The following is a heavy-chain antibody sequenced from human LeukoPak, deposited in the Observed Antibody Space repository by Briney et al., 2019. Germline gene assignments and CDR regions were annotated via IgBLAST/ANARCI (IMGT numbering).Heavy chain of an antibody. CDR3: ARGGSYFDY. Sequence: GGSLRLSCTASGFTFSSYSMNWVRQAPGKGLEWVSYISSGSTTIYYADSVKGRFTISRDNAKNSLYLQMNSLRAEDTAVYYCARGGSYFDYWGQGTLVTVSS. D-gene: IGHD1-26*01. CDR2: ISSGSTTI. V-gene: IGHV3-48*04. CDR1: GFTFSSYS. J-gene: IGHJ4*02.